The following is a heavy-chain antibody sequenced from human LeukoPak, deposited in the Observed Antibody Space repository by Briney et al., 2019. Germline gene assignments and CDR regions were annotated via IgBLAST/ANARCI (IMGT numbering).Heavy chain of an antibody. CDR2: IYPGDSET. Sequence: GEPLKISCKGSVYTFSSYWVGWVRQMPGKGLEWMGIIYPGDSETRYSPSLQGQVTISVGTSIGTGNLHWSSLKASDTAIYYCARQNDFRLDYWGQGTLVTVSS. J-gene: IGHJ4*02. CDR1: VYTFSSYW. V-gene: IGHV5-51*01. CDR3: ARQNDFRLDY. D-gene: IGHD3-3*01.